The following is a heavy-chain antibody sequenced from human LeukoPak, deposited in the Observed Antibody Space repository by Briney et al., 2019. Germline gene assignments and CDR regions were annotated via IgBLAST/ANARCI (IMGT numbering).Heavy chain of an antibody. CDR1: GGSISSGDYY. D-gene: IGHD2-15*01. J-gene: IGHJ5*02. V-gene: IGHV4-39*07. Sequence: PSETLSLTCTVSGGSISSGDYYWGWIRQPPGKGLEWIGSIYFSGTTYYNPSLQSRVTISVDTAKNQFSLKVTSVTAADTAAYYCARDAHCTGVSCYSPYNWFDPWGQGTLVTVSS. CDR3: ARDAHCTGVSCYSPYNWFDP. CDR2: IYFSGTT.